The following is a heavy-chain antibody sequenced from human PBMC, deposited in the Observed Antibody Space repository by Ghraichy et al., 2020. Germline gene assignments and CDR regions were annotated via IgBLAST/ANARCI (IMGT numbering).Heavy chain of an antibody. V-gene: IGHV4-39*02. CDR1: GGSISSSSYY. D-gene: IGHD6-19*01. CDR3: AREAVAGSLYWFDP. CDR2: IYYSGST. Sequence: GSLRLSCTVSGGSISSSSYYWGWIRQPPRKGLEWIGSIYYSGSTYYNPSLKSRVTISVDTSKNQFSLKLSSVTAADTAVYYCAREAVAGSLYWFDPWGQGTLVTVSS. J-gene: IGHJ5*02.